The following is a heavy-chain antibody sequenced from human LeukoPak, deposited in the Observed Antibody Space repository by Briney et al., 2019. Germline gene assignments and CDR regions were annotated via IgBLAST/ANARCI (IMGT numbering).Heavy chain of an antibody. CDR2: ISGSGGST. J-gene: IGHJ4*02. Sequence: PGGSLRLSCAASGFTFSSYSMNWVRQAPGKGLEWVSAISGSGGSTYYADSVKGRFTISRDNSKNTLYLQMNSLRAEDTAVYYCAKTARSDYDFWSGFFDYWGQGTLVTVSS. V-gene: IGHV3-23*01. CDR1: GFTFSSYS. D-gene: IGHD3-3*01. CDR3: AKTARSDYDFWSGFFDY.